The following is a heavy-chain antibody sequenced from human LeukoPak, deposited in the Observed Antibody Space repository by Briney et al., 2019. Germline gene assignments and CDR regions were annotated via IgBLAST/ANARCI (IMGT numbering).Heavy chain of an antibody. J-gene: IGHJ4*02. CDR3: ARDSNSEVDY. D-gene: IGHD2/OR15-2a*01. CDR1: GGSISSYY. Sequence: SETLSLTCTVSGGSISSYYWSWIRQPPGKGLEWIGYIYYSGSTNYNPSLKSRVTISVDTSKNQFSLKLSSVTAADTAVYYCARDSNSEVDYWGQGTLVTVSS. V-gene: IGHV4-59*12. CDR2: IYYSGST.